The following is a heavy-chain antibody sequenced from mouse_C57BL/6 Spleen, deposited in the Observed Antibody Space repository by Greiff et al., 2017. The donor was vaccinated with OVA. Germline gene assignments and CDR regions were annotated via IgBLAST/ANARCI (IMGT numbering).Heavy chain of an antibody. CDR2: IHPNSGST. D-gene: IGHD1-1*02. V-gene: IGHV1-64*01. CDR1: GYTFTSYW. CDR3: ASPSGSYYFDY. Sequence: QVHVKQPGAELVKPGASVKLSCKASGYTFTSYWMHWVKQRPGQGLEWIGMIHPNSGSTNYNEKFKSKATLTVDKSSSTAYMQLSSLTSEDSAVYYCASPSGSYYFDYWGQGTTLTVSS. J-gene: IGHJ2*01.